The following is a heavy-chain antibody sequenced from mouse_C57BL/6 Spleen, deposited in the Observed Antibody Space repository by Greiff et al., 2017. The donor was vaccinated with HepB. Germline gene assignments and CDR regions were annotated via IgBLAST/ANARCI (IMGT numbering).Heavy chain of an antibody. CDR1: GFSLTSYA. J-gene: IGHJ2*01. V-gene: IGHV2-9-1*01. D-gene: IGHD2-4*01. CDR2: IWTGGGT. Sequence: VQVVESGPGLVAPSQSLSITCTVSGFSLTSYAISWVRQPPGKGLEWLGVIWTGGGTNYNSALKSRLSISKDNSKSQVFLKMNSLQTDDTARYYCARTSTLITTALDYWGQGTTLTVSS. CDR3: ARTSTLITTALDY.